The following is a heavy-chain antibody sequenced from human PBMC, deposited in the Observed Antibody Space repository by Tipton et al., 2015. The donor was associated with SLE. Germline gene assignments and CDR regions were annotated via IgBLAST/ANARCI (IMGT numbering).Heavy chain of an antibody. CDR3: ARGLLRYFGGHAFDI. CDR2: INHSGST. CDR1: GGSFSDYY. V-gene: IGHV4-34*01. D-gene: IGHD3-9*01. J-gene: IGHJ3*02. Sequence: TLSLTCAVYGGSFSDYYWSWIRQPPGKGLEWIGEINHSGSTNYNPSLKSRVTISVDTSKNQFSLKLRSVTAADTAVYYCARGLLRYFGGHAFDIWGQGTMVTVSS.